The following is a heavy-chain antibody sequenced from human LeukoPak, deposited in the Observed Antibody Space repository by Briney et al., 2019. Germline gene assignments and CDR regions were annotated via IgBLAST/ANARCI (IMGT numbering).Heavy chain of an antibody. CDR3: AAQFKKGH. Sequence: GGTLRLSCAASGFTFSNSGMSWVRQAPGKGLEWVSSIGGSNTNTYYADSVKGRFTISRDNSKSTVSLQMSSLRAEDTAVYYCAAQFKKGHRGQGTLVTVSS. CDR1: GFTFSNSG. J-gene: IGHJ4*02. V-gene: IGHV3-23*01. CDR2: IGGSNTNT.